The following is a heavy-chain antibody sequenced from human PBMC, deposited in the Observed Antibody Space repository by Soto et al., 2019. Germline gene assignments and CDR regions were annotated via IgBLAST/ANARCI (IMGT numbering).Heavy chain of an antibody. Sequence: PSETLSLTCTVSGGSISSGGHYWSWIRQHPGKGLEWIGYIYYSGSTYYNPSLKSRVTISVDTSKNQFSLKLSSVTAADTAVYYCARARNDILTGPYGMDVWGQGTTVTVSS. CDR2: IYYSGST. CDR1: GGSISSGGHY. J-gene: IGHJ6*02. V-gene: IGHV4-31*03. D-gene: IGHD3-9*01. CDR3: ARARNDILTGPYGMDV.